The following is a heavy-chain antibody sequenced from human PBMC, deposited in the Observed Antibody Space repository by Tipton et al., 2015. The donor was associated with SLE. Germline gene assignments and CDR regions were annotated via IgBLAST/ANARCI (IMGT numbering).Heavy chain of an antibody. Sequence: TLSLTCTVSGGSISSYYWSWIRQPPGKGLEWIGYIYYSGSTNYNPSLKSRITISVDTSKNQFSLKLSSVTAADTAVYYCARDSGYCSGGTCYYGDYYGMDVWGQGTTVTVSS. CDR2: IYYSGST. CDR1: GGSISSYY. CDR3: ARDSGYCSGGTCYYGDYYGMDV. V-gene: IGHV4-59*12. D-gene: IGHD2-15*01. J-gene: IGHJ6*02.